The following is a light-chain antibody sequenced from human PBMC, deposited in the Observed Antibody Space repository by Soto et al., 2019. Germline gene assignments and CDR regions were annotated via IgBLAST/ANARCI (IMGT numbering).Light chain of an antibody. CDR1: QSVSSN. CDR2: GAS. CDR3: QQYNSWLLT. Sequence: EIVMTQSPATLSVSPGESATLSCRASQSVSSNLAWYQQKPGQAPRLLIYGASTRATGIPARFSGSGSGTEFTLTISSLQSEDFAVYYCQQYNSWLLTFSGGAKVEIK. J-gene: IGKJ4*02. V-gene: IGKV3-15*01.